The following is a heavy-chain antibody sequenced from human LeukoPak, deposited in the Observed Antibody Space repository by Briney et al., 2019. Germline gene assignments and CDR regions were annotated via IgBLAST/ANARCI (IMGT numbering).Heavy chain of an antibody. V-gene: IGHV3-74*01. CDR3: ARPQFDN. J-gene: IGHJ4*01. CDR1: GFIFGAYW. CDR2: IDGDGSTT. Sequence: GGSLRLSCEASGFIFGAYWMLWVRQAPGKGLVWVSRIDGDGSTTTYADSVKGRFTISRDNAKNTLYLQMNSLRAEDTAVYYCARPQFDNWGQGTLVTVSS.